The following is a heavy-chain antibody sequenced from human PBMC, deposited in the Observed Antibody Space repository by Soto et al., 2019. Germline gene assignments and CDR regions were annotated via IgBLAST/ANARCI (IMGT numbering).Heavy chain of an antibody. Sequence: QVQLVESGGGVVQPGRSLRLSCAASGFTFSSYGMHWVRQAPGKGLEWVAVISYDGSNKYYADSVKGRFTISRDNSKNSLYLQMNSLRAEDTAVYYCAKWELLSACFDYWGQGTLVTVSS. V-gene: IGHV3-30*18. D-gene: IGHD1-26*01. CDR1: GFTFSSYG. CDR2: ISYDGSNK. J-gene: IGHJ4*02. CDR3: AKWELLSACFDY.